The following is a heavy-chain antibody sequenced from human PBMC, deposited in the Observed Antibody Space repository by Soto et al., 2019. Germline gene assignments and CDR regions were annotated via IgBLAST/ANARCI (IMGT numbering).Heavy chain of an antibody. CDR1: GFSFSSYS. CDR2: ISRSSNTI. J-gene: IGHJ4*02. Sequence: EAQLVESGGDLVQPGGSLRLSCAASGFSFSSYSMNWFRQAPGKGLEWVSYISRSSNTINYADSVKGRFTISRDNAKNSLFLQMNSLRAEDTAVYYCARDREYCSGDKCYETGSAYWGQGPLVSVSS. CDR3: ARDREYCSGDKCYETGSAY. D-gene: IGHD2-15*01. V-gene: IGHV3-48*01.